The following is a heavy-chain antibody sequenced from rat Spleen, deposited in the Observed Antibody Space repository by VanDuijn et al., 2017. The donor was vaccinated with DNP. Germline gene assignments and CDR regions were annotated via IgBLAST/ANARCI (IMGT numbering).Heavy chain of an antibody. CDR3: TRDRLLRVFLLDF. Sequence: EVQLVESGGGLVQPGDSLKLSCAASGFTFSDYAMAWVRPSPGKGLEWVASIIYDDGDTYYPDSVKVRFTISRENAKSTLYLQMNSLRSEDTATYYCTRDRLLRVFLLDFWGQVVMVTVSS. CDR1: GFTFSDYA. CDR2: IIYDDGDT. D-gene: IGHD1-4*01. V-gene: IGHV5-17*01. J-gene: IGHJ2*01.